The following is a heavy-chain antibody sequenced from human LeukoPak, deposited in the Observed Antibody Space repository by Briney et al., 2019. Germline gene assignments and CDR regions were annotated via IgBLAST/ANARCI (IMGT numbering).Heavy chain of an antibody. D-gene: IGHD1-26*01. V-gene: IGHV3-21*01. CDR3: ARDPYSGSYGNYYYYFMDV. CDR1: GLTFSSYD. CDR2: ITSGSSYR. Sequence: GGSLRLSCAASGLTFSSYDMHWVRQAPGKGLEGVSSITSGSSYRFYADSVKGRFTISRDNAKNSLYLQMNSLRAEDTAVYYCARDPYSGSYGNYYYYFMDVWGKGTTVTISS. J-gene: IGHJ6*03.